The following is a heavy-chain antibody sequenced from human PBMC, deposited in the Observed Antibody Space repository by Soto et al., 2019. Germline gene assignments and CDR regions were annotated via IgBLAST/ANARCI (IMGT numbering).Heavy chain of an antibody. Sequence: SETLSLTCSVSGESISSGVYSWSWIRHLPGKGLEWIGYIYDTESAYYNPSLKSRVSISMDTSENHFAMRLTSVTAADSAVYYCARASSSSSAADYWGQGLQVTVS. CDR1: GESISSGVYS. CDR3: ARASSSSSAADY. J-gene: IGHJ4*02. V-gene: IGHV4-31*03. D-gene: IGHD6-6*01. CDR2: IYDTESA.